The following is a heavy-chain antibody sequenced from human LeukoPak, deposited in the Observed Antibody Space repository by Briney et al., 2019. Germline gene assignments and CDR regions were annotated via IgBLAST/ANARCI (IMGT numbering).Heavy chain of an antibody. J-gene: IGHJ4*02. Sequence: KAGGSLRLSCAASGFIFSSYSMNWVRQAPGKGLEWVSSISSSSNYIYYADSVKGRFTISRDNAKNSLYLQMNSLRTEDTAVYYCVRDGSSWGNFDYWGQGTLVSVSS. V-gene: IGHV3-21*01. CDR2: ISSSSNYI. D-gene: IGHD7-27*01. CDR3: VRDGSSWGNFDY. CDR1: GFIFSSYS.